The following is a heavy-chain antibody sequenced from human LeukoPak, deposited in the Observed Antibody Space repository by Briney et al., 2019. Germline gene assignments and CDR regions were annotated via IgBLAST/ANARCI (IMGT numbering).Heavy chain of an antibody. CDR3: ARDLGRSGSYENFDY. Sequence: ASVKVSCKASGYTFTSYGISWVRQAPGQGLEWIGWISAYNGNTNYAQKLQGRVTMTTDTSTSTAYMELRSLRSDDTAVYYCARDLGRSGSYENFDYWGQGTLVTVSS. J-gene: IGHJ4*02. V-gene: IGHV1-18*01. D-gene: IGHD1-26*01. CDR1: GYTFTSYG. CDR2: ISAYNGNT.